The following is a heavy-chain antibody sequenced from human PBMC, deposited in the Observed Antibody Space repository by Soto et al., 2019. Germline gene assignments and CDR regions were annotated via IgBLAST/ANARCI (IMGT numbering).Heavy chain of an antibody. CDR1: GDSVSSNSAA. CDR3: SRGEQYSGRIFDY. D-gene: IGHD1-26*01. Sequence: SQTLSLTCVISGDSVSSNSAAWNWIRQSPSRGREWLGRTYYRSKWYSDYAASVESRITVNPDTSKNHFSLQLNSVTPEDTAVYYCSRGEQYSGRIFDYWCQGTLVTVSS. J-gene: IGHJ4*02. CDR2: TYYRSKWYS. V-gene: IGHV6-1*01.